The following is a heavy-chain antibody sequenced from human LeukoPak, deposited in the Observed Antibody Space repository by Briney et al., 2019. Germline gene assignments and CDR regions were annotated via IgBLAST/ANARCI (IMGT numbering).Heavy chain of an antibody. Sequence: PSETLSLTCTVSGSISGYYWSWIRQPPGKGLEWIGYIYTSGSTNYNPSLESRVTISVDTSKNQFSLKLSSVTAADTAVYYCARDSGYSSTRDDAFDIWGQGTMVTVSS. J-gene: IGHJ3*02. CDR2: IYTSGST. CDR1: GSISGYY. D-gene: IGHD2-2*01. CDR3: ARDSGYSSTRDDAFDI. V-gene: IGHV4-59*01.